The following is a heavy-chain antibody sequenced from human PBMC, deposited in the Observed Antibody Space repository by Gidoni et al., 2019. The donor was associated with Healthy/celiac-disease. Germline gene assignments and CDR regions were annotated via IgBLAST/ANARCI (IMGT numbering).Heavy chain of an antibody. CDR1: AFTFCNAW. D-gene: IGHD3-22*01. CDR2: IKSKTDSGTT. V-gene: IGHV3-15*01. J-gene: IGHJ4*02. Sequence: EVDLVESGGGLVKPGWSLTVSCAPSAFTFCNAWILWVRQARGKGLEWVGRIKSKTDSGTTDYAAPVKGRFTISRDDSKNTLYLQMNTLKTEDTAVYYCTTDRLHDTSGYYSNYFDYWGQGTLVTVSA. CDR3: TTDRLHDTSGYYSNYFDY.